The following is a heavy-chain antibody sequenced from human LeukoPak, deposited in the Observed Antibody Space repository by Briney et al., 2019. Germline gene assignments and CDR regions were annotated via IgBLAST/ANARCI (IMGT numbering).Heavy chain of an antibody. V-gene: IGHV1-2*06. Sequence: ASAKVSCKTSGYTFTGYYMHWVRQAPGQGLEWMGRINPNSGGTNYAQKFQARVTMTRDTSISTAYMELSRLRSDDTAIYYCAKSGWYGQYCFDYWGQGTLVTVSS. CDR1: GYTFTGYY. J-gene: IGHJ4*02. CDR3: AKSGWYGQYCFDY. CDR2: INPNSGGT. D-gene: IGHD6-19*01.